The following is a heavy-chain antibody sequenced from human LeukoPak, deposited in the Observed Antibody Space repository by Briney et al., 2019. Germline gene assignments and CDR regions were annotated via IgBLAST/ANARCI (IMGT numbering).Heavy chain of an antibody. Sequence: GGSLRLSCAASGFTFSSYEMNWVRQAPGKGLEWVSYISSSGSTIYYADSVKGRFTISRDNAKNSLYLQMNSLRAEDTAVYYCAKNSGDYSYYYYYFMDVWGKGTTVTISS. CDR2: ISSSGSTI. CDR3: AKNSGDYSYYYYYFMDV. J-gene: IGHJ6*03. CDR1: GFTFSSYE. D-gene: IGHD4-11*01. V-gene: IGHV3-48*03.